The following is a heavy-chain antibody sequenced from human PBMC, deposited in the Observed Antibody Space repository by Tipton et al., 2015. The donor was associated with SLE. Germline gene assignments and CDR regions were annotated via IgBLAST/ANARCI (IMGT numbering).Heavy chain of an antibody. J-gene: IGHJ4*02. CDR1: GYSISSGGYS. D-gene: IGHD4/OR15-4a*01. V-gene: IGHV4-30-2*01. CDR2: IYHSGRT. Sequence: TLSLTCTVSGYSISSGGYSWSWIRQPPGKGLEWIGYIYHSGRTYYNPSLKSRVTISVDRSTNQFSLKLSSVTAADTAVYYGARDLGALDYWGQGTLVTVSS. CDR3: ARDLGALDY.